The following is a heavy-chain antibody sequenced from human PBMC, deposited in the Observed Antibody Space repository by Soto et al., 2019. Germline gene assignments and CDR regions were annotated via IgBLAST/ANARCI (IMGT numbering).Heavy chain of an antibody. CDR2: ISSNGGST. Sequence: GGSLRLSCSASGFTFSSYAMHWVRQAPGKGLEYVSAISSNGGSTYYADSVKGRFTISRDNSKNTLYLQMSSLRAEDTAVYYCVKGPATPTYYYDSSGYYYVYWGQGTLVTVSS. CDR1: GFTFSSYA. D-gene: IGHD3-22*01. CDR3: VKGPATPTYYYDSSGYYYVY. V-gene: IGHV3-64D*08. J-gene: IGHJ4*02.